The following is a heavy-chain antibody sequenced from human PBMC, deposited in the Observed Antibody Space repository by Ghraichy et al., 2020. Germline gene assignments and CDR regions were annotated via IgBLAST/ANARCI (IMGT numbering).Heavy chain of an antibody. CDR3: ARARYYYDSSGFYYYFDY. J-gene: IGHJ4*02. V-gene: IGHV3-33*01. Sequence: LSLTCAASGFNFNSYGMNWVRQAPGKGLEWVAVIWYDGNNVYYADSVKGRFTISRDNAKNSLYLQMNGLRDEDTAVYYCARARYYYDSSGFYYYFDYWGQGALVTVSS. CDR2: IWYDGNNV. D-gene: IGHD3-22*01. CDR1: GFNFNSYG.